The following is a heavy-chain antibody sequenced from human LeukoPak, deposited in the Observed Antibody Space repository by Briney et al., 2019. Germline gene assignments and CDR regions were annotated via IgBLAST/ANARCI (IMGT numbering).Heavy chain of an antibody. CDR1: GYTFTSYG. CDR3: ARGRGGPGDILTGYYYLVY. Sequence: ASVKVSCKASGYTFTSYGISWVRQAPGQGLEWMGWISAYYGNTNYAQKLQGRVTMTTDTSTSTAYMELRSLRSDDPAVYYCARGRGGPGDILTGYYYLVYWGQGTLVTVSS. V-gene: IGHV1-18*01. J-gene: IGHJ4*02. CDR2: ISAYYGNT. D-gene: IGHD3-9*01.